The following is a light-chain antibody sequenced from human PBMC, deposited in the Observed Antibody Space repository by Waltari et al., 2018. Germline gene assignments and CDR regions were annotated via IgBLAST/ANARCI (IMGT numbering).Light chain of an antibody. CDR3: QQSYSTPLT. J-gene: IGKJ4*01. Sequence: DIQMTQSPSSLSASVGDRVTITCRASQGIRTYLNGYQQKPGKAPELLMYDASSLQSGVPSRFSGSGYGTDFTLIISSLQPEDFATYYCQQSYSTPLTFGGGTKVEIK. CDR2: DAS. CDR1: QGIRTY. V-gene: IGKV1-39*01.